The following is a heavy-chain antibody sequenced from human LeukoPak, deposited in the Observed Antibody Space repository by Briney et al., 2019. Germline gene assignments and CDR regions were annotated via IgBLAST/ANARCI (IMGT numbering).Heavy chain of an antibody. Sequence: SVKVSCKASGGTFISYAISWVRQAPGQGLEWMGGIIPIFGTANYAQKFQGRVTITADESTSTAYMELSSLRSEDTAVYYCARSDILTGYAFDIWGQGTMVTVSS. D-gene: IGHD3-9*01. J-gene: IGHJ3*02. V-gene: IGHV1-69*13. CDR2: IIPIFGTA. CDR3: ARSDILTGYAFDI. CDR1: GGTFISYA.